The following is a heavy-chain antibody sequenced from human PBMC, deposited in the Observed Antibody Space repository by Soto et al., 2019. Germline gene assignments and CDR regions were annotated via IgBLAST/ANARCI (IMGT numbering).Heavy chain of an antibody. CDR1: GFTFSSYS. Sequence: EVQLVESGGGLVKPGGSLRLSCAASGFTFSSYSMNWVRQAPGKGLEWVSSISSSSSYIYYADSVKGRFTISRDNAKNSLYLQMNSLRAEDTAVYYCASLKNDWEQWLVPLIFDYWGLGTLVTVSS. D-gene: IGHD6-19*01. J-gene: IGHJ4*02. V-gene: IGHV3-21*01. CDR3: ASLKNDWEQWLVPLIFDY. CDR2: ISSSSSYI.